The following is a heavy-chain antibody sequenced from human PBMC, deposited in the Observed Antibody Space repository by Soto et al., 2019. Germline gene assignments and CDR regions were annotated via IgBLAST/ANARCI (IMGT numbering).Heavy chain of an antibody. CDR1: GGSISSYY. CDR2: IHTTDGT. Sequence: SETLSLTCTVSGGSISSYYWSWIRQPAGKGMEWIGRIHTTDGTNYNPSLKSRVTMSIDTSNNQFSLKLSSLTAADTAVYYCAGALSSAAGLYFDFWGQGTLVTVSS. D-gene: IGHD6-13*01. CDR3: AGALSSAAGLYFDF. V-gene: IGHV4-4*07. J-gene: IGHJ4*02.